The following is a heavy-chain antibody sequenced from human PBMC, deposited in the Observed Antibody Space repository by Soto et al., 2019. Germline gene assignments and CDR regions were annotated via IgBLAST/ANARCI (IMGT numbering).Heavy chain of an antibody. CDR3: ARYRPDVRYYGMDV. CDR2: IGESGTPT. V-gene: IGHV3-23*01. D-gene: IGHD5-18*01. J-gene: IGHJ6*02. Sequence: EVQLLESGGGLVQPGGSLRLSCAASGFTFSSYAMKWVRQAPGKGLEWVSLIGESGTPTYYADSVKGRFTISRDNSGNTLSLEMYSLRAEDTAVYYYARYRPDVRYYGMDVWGQGTTVTVSS. CDR1: GFTFSSYA.